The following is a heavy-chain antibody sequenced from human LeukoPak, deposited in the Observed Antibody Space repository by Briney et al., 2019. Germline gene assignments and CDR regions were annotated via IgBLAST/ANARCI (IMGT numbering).Heavy chain of an antibody. V-gene: IGHV3-23*01. J-gene: IGHJ3*02. CDR2: FRGSGGST. CDR1: GFTFSNYA. D-gene: IGHD3-10*01. Sequence: GGSLRLSCAASGFTFSNYAMNWVRQAPGRGLEWVSAFRGSGGSTYYADSVKGRLTISRDNSKNTLYLQMNSLRAEDTAVYYCARVLGDPDGSDIWGQGTMVTVSS. CDR3: ARVLGDPDGSDI.